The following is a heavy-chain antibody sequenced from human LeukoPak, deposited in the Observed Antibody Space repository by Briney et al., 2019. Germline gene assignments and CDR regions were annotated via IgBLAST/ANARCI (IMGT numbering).Heavy chain of an antibody. V-gene: IGHV1-24*01. D-gene: IGHD3-22*01. CDR2: FDPEDGET. CDR3: ATWYYYDSSDYYLADY. J-gene: IGHJ4*02. Sequence: ASVKVSCKVSGYTLTEFSMHWVRQAPGKGLEWMGGFDPEDGETIYAQELQGRVTMTKDTSTDTAYMELSSLRSEDTAVYYRATWYYYDSSDYYLADYWGQGTLVTVSS. CDR1: GYTLTEFS.